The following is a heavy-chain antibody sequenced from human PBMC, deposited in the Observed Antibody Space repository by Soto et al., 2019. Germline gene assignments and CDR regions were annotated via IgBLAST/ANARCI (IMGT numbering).Heavy chain of an antibody. CDR2: MSWNSGSI. D-gene: IGHD3-22*01. CDR1: GFTSDDYA. CDR3: AKDRDPDWDSSGFGYFQH. J-gene: IGHJ1*01. Sequence: SLTLSCAASGFTSDDYAMHCVLQARGGGLEGCSGMSWNSGSINYADSVKSRFTISRDNSKNSLSLQMNTLRAEDTAVYYFAKDRDPDWDSSGFGYFQHWGQGTLVTVSS. V-gene: IGHV3-9*02.